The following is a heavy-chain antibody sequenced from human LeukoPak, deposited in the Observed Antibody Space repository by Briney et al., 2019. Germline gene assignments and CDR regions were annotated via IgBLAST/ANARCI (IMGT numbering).Heavy chain of an antibody. CDR1: GFTFSSYE. CDR2: ISGSGGST. Sequence: PGGSLRLSCAASGFTFSSYEMNWVRQAPGKGLEWVSAISGSGGSTYYADSVKGRFTISRDNSKNTLYLQMNSLRAEDTAVYYCAKSRHAHYYDSSGPLSNWFDPWGQGTLVTVSS. CDR3: AKSRHAHYYDSSGPLSNWFDP. D-gene: IGHD3-22*01. V-gene: IGHV3-23*01. J-gene: IGHJ5*02.